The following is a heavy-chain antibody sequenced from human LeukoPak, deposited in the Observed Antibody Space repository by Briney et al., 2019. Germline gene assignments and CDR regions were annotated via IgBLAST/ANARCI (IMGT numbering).Heavy chain of an antibody. CDR3: ARHSSGYS. Sequence: GGSLRLSXAASGFTFSNSWMSWVRQAPGKGLEWVANIKEDGREKYYADSVKGRFTISRDNAKNSLYLQLNSLRAEDTAVYYCARHSSGYSWGQGTLVTVSS. CDR2: IKEDGREK. J-gene: IGHJ4*02. D-gene: IGHD3-22*01. V-gene: IGHV3-7*01. CDR1: GFTFSNSW.